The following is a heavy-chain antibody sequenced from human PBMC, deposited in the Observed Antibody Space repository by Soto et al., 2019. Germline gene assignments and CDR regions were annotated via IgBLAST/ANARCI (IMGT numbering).Heavy chain of an antibody. CDR1: GFTFSDHY. V-gene: IGHV3-72*01. CDR2: TRNKANSYTT. J-gene: IGHJ6*02. D-gene: IGHD4-17*01. CDR3: ARGPPSRVTTGYYYGMDV. Sequence: EVQLVESGGGLVQPGGSLRLSCAASGFTFSDHYMDWVRQAPGKGLEWVGRTRNKANSYTTEYAASVNGRFTISRDDSKNSLYLQMNSLKTEDTAVYYCARGPPSRVTTGYYYGMDVWGQGTTVTVSS.